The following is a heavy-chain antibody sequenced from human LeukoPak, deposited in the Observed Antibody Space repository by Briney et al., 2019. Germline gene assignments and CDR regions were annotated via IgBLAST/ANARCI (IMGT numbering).Heavy chain of an antibody. CDR3: ARGGYMITFGGVDC. CDR2: ISYDGSNK. CDR1: GFIFSTYN. V-gene: IGHV3-30*03. Sequence: GGSLRLSCAASGFIFSTYNMNWVRQAPGKGLEWVAVISYDGSNKYYADSVKGRFTISRDNAKNSLYLQMNSLRAEDTAVYYCARGGYMITFGGVDCWGQGTLVTVSS. J-gene: IGHJ4*02. D-gene: IGHD3-16*01.